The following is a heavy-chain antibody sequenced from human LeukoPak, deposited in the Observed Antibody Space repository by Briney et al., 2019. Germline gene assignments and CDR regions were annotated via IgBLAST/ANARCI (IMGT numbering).Heavy chain of an antibody. D-gene: IGHD6-13*01. CDR3: AREGYSSSWSQPLDY. CDR1: GFTFSSYA. Sequence: GGSLRLSCAASGFTFSSYAMSWVRQAPGKGLEWVSSISSSSSYIYYADSVKGRFTISRDNAKNSLYLQMNSLRAEDTAVYYCAREGYSSSWSQPLDYWGQGTLVTVSS. CDR2: ISSSSSYI. V-gene: IGHV3-21*01. J-gene: IGHJ4*02.